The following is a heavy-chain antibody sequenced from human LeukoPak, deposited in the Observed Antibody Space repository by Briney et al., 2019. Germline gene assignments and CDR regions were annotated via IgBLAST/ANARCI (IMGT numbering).Heavy chain of an antibody. D-gene: IGHD6-19*01. CDR3: ARGIRYSSGWYLGEYFQH. J-gene: IGHJ1*01. CDR2: ISSSSSYI. Sequence: GGSLRLSCAASGFTFSSYSMNWVRQAPGKGLEWVSSISSSSSYIYYADSVKGRFTISRDNAKNSLYLQMNSLRAEDTAVYYCARGIRYSSGWYLGEYFQHWGQGTLVTVSS. V-gene: IGHV3-21*01. CDR1: GFTFSSYS.